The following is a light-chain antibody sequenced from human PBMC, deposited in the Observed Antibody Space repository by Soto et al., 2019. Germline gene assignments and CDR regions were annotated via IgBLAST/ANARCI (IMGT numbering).Light chain of an antibody. CDR1: QSISNW. V-gene: IGKV1-5*03. Sequence: DIQMTQSPSTLAASIGDIVTITCRASQSISNWLAWYQQKPGKAPKLLIYKASSLASGVPSRFSGSGSATDFTLTITSLQPDDFATYYCQQYSTYKMFGQGTNVEIK. J-gene: IGKJ1*01. CDR2: KAS. CDR3: QQYSTYKM.